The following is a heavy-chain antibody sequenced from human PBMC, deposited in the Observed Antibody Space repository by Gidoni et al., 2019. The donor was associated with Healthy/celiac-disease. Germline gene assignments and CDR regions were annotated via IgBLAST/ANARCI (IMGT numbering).Heavy chain of an antibody. CDR1: GGTFSSYT. J-gene: IGHJ4*02. Sequence: QVQLVQAGAEVTTPGSSVKLSCKASGGTFSSYTISWVRPAPGQGLEWMGRIIPILGIANYAQKFQGRVTITADKSTSTAYMELSSLRSEDTAVYYCARDPSGTMIVGTNDYWGQGTLVTVSS. D-gene: IGHD3-22*01. V-gene: IGHV1-69*08. CDR2: IIPILGIA. CDR3: ARDPSGTMIVGTNDY.